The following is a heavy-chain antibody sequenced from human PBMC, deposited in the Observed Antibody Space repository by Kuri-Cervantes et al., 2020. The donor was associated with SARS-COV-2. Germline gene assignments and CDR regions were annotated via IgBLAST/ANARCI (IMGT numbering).Heavy chain of an antibody. D-gene: IGHD5-12*01. CDR2: ISAHNGNT. CDR1: GYTFTSYG. Sequence: ASVKVSCKASGYTFTSYGISWVRQAPGQGLEWMGWISAHNGNTNYAQKLQGRVTMTTDTSTSTAYMELRSLRSEDTAVYYCARGHLGGGYMKSDYWGQGTLVTVSS. V-gene: IGHV1-18*01. CDR3: ARGHLGGGYMKSDY. J-gene: IGHJ4*02.